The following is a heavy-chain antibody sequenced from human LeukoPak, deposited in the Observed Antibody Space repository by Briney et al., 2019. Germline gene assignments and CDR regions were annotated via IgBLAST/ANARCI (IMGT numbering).Heavy chain of an antibody. CDR1: GFTFSSHG. V-gene: IGHV3-74*01. CDR3: AREVFEGQRQSDAFDV. CDR2: FNGPGDWT. J-gene: IGHJ3*01. Sequence: PGGSLRPSCAASGFTFSSHGMTWVRQAPGEGLVWVSGFNGPGDWTHYADSVRGRFIISRDNAENTISLQMNNLRAEDTAVYFCAREVFEGQRQSDAFDVWGQGTMVTVSS. D-gene: IGHD6-25*01.